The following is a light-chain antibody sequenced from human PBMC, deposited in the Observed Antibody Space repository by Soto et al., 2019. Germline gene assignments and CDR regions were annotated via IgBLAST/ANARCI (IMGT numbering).Light chain of an antibody. CDR1: QSVLYSSNNKNY. CDR2: QAS. J-gene: IGKJ1*01. Sequence: DIVMTQSPDSLAVSLGERATINCKSSQSVLYSSNNKNYLAWYQQKPGQPPNLLISQASTRESGVPDRFSGRGPGTDLPLPISSLQPEDVAVCYCQQYYNTPQTFGQGTKVDLK. V-gene: IGKV4-1*01. CDR3: QQYYNTPQT.